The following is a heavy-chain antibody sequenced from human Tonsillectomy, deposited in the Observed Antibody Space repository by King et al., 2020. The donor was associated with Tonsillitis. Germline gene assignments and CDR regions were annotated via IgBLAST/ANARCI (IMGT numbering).Heavy chain of an antibody. CDR2: ISGSGFTI. Sequence: QLVQSGGGLVKPGVSLRLSCAASGFTFSDYYMSWIRQAPGKGLEWVSYISGSGFTIYYADSVKGRFTVSRDNAKNSLYLQLNNLRAEDTAVYYCARDRWPALGLHEDPTSGTGGFDSWGQGTLVTVSS. V-gene: IGHV3-11*01. CDR3: ARDRWPALGLHEDPTSGTGGFDS. CDR1: GFTFSDYY. J-gene: IGHJ4*02. D-gene: IGHD1-1*01.